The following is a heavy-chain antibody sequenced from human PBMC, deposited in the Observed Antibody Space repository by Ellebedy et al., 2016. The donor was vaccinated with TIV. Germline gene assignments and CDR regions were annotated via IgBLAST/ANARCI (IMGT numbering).Heavy chain of an antibody. D-gene: IGHD5-12*01. Sequence: PGGSLRLSCAASGFIFNNYAMNWVRQAPGKGLEWVSSTSGSGGSTYHADSVRGRFTFSRDNSKNTLYLQMESLRAEDTAVYYCAVDLNAVATAPDFWGQGTLVTVSP. CDR3: AVDLNAVATAPDF. CDR1: GFIFNNYA. J-gene: IGHJ4*02. CDR2: TSGSGGST. V-gene: IGHV3-23*01.